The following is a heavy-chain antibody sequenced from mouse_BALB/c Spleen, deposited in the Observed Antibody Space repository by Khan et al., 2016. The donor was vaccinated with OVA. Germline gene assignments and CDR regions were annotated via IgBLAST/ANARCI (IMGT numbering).Heavy chain of an antibody. CDR3: ARRGLRWDFDY. CDR1: GYTFINYW. D-gene: IGHD1-1*01. Sequence: VQLQQSGAELAKPGASVKMSCKASGYTFINYWILWVKQRPGQGLEWIGYINPSTGYTEYNQNLKDKATLTADKSSSTAYMQLRSLTSEDSAVYYCARRGLRWDFDYWGQGTTLTVSS. J-gene: IGHJ2*01. CDR2: INPSTGYT. V-gene: IGHV1-7*01.